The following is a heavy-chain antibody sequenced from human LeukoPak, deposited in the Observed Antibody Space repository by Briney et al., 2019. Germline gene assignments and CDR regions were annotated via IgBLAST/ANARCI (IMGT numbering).Heavy chain of an antibody. V-gene: IGHV3-21*01. Sequence: SLRLSCAASGFTVSSNYMNWVRQAPGKGLEWVSSISSSSSYIYYADSVKGRFTISRDKSKSTLYLHMNSLRPEDTAVYYCARGVDWYFDLWGRGTLVTVSS. CDR1: GFTVSSNY. CDR3: ARGVDWYFDL. D-gene: IGHD3-10*01. CDR2: ISSSSSYI. J-gene: IGHJ2*01.